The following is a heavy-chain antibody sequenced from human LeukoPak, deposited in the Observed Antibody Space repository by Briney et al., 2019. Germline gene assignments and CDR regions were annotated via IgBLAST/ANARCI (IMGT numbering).Heavy chain of an antibody. CDR3: ARGGSSYYDNSEVDY. J-gene: IGHJ4*02. CDR2: IYYSGST. Sequence: SETLSLTCTVSGGSISSYYWSWIRQPPGKGLEWIGYIYYSGSTKYNPSLRSRVTMSVDTSKNQFSLKLSSVTAADTAVYYCARGGSSYYDNSEVDYWGQGTLVTVSS. D-gene: IGHD3-22*01. V-gene: IGHV4-59*08. CDR1: GGSISSYY.